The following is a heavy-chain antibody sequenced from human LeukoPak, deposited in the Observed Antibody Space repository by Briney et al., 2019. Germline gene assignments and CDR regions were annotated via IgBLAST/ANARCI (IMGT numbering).Heavy chain of an antibody. CDR3: ARLSGAYFGYYGMDV. CDR2: IWYDGSDK. Sequence: GGSLRLSCAASGFTFSSYGMHWVRQAPGKGLEWVALIWYDGSDKYYVDSVKGRFTISRDNSQNTLYLQISSLLAEDTAVYYCARLSGAYFGYYGMDVWGQGTTVTVSS. D-gene: IGHD2-15*01. CDR1: GFTFSSYG. J-gene: IGHJ6*02. V-gene: IGHV3-33*01.